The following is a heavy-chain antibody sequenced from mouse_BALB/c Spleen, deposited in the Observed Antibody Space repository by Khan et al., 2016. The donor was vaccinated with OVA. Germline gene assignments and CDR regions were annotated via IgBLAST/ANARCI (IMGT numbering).Heavy chain of an antibody. CDR3: ESHLTGSFAY. CDR2: ISSGGDYT. D-gene: IGHD4-1*01. CDR1: GFTFSSYS. J-gene: IGHJ3*01. V-gene: IGHV5-6*01. Sequence: ELVASGGDLVKPGGSLKLSCAASGFTFSSYSMSWVRQTPDKRLEWVATISSGGDYTYYPDSVKGRFTISRDNAKNTLYLQMSSLKSEDTAMNYCESHLTGSFAYWGQGTQVTVYA.